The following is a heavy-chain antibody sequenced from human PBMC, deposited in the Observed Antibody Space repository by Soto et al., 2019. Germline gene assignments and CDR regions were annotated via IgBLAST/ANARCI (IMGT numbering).Heavy chain of an antibody. CDR3: ARIRSTVTLYYFDY. Sequence: SETLSLTCTVSGGSISSSSYYLGWIRQPPGKGLEWIGSIYYSGSTYYNPSLKSRVTISVDTSKNQFSLKLSSVTAADTAVYYCARIRSTVTLYYFDYWGQGTLVTVSS. V-gene: IGHV4-39*01. CDR1: GGSISSSSYY. J-gene: IGHJ4*02. CDR2: IYYSGST. D-gene: IGHD4-17*01.